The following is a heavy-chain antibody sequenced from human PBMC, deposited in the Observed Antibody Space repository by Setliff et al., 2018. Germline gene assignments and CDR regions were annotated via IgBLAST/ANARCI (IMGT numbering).Heavy chain of an antibody. CDR3: ATEKFPGDWGDY. CDR1: GYTFTSYG. V-gene: IGHV1-18*01. CDR2: ISVYNGKT. J-gene: IGHJ4*02. D-gene: IGHD2-21*01. Sequence: ASGEVSCKASGYTFTSYGFSWVRQAPGQGLEWMGWISVYNGKTKYAQKFQGRVTMTTDTSTRTAYMEVTSLRSDDTAVYYCATEKFPGDWGDYWGQGTLVTVSS.